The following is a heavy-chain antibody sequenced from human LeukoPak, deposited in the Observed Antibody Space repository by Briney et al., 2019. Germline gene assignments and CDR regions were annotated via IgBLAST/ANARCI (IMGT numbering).Heavy chain of an antibody. J-gene: IGHJ4*02. CDR1: GYSFTDYD. D-gene: IGHD3-9*01. Sequence: ASVKVSCKASGYSFTDYDFSRVRQAPGQGLEWMGWVSIYNDNTNYAREFQGRITMTTDISTSTAYMELKSLTSDDTAVYFCARTGHYQFDSWGQGTLVTVSS. V-gene: IGHV1-18*01. CDR3: ARTGHYQFDS. CDR2: VSIYNDNT.